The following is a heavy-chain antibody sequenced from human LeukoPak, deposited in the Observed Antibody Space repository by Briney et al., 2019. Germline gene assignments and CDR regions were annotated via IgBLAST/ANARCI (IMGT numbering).Heavy chain of an antibody. D-gene: IGHD5-18*01. CDR2: VNPNSGGT. J-gene: IGHJ4*02. V-gene: IGHV1-2*02. Sequence: ASVKVSCKASGYTFTGYYMHWVRQAPGQGLEWMGWVNPNSGGTNYAQKFQGRVTTTRDTSISTAYMELSRLRSDDTAVYYCARDLGGYSYGFIDYWGQGTLVTVSS. CDR3: ARDLGGYSYGFIDY. CDR1: GYTFTGYY.